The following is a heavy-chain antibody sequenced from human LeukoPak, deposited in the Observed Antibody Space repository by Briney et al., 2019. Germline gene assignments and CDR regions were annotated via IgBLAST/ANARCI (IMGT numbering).Heavy chain of an antibody. CDR1: GGSFSGYY. Sequence: SETLSLTCAVYGGSFSGYYWSWIRQPPGKGLEWIGEINHSGSTNYNPSLKSRVTISVDTSKNQFSLQLSSVTAADTAVYYCARGYNGMGAVAGVFDYWGQGTLVTVSS. V-gene: IGHV4-34*01. J-gene: IGHJ4*02. D-gene: IGHD6-19*01. CDR3: ARGYNGMGAVAGVFDY. CDR2: INHSGST.